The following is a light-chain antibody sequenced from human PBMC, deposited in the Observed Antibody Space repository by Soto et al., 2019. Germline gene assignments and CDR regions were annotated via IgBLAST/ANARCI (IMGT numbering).Light chain of an antibody. Sequence: QSVLTQPPSASGTPGQRVTISCSGSSSNIGSNIVNWYQHLPGTAPKLLIHSNDQRPSGVPDRFSGSKSGTSASLAISGLHSEDEADYYCAALDDSLNGPVFGGGTKVTVL. J-gene: IGLJ3*02. CDR1: SSNIGSNI. CDR3: AALDDSLNGPV. V-gene: IGLV1-44*01. CDR2: SND.